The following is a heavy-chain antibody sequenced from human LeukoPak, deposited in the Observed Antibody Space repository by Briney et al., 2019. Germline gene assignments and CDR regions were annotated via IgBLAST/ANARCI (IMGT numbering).Heavy chain of an antibody. V-gene: IGHV3-21*01. J-gene: IGHJ6*02. CDR1: GFTFSSYS. CDR3: ARDRTVTSAKIYYYYYGMDV. Sequence: PGGSLRLSCAASGFTFSSYSMNWVRQAPGKGLEWVSSISSSSSYIYYADSVEGRFTISRDSAKNSLYLQMNSLRAEDTAVYYCARDRTVTSAKIYYYYYGMDVWGQGTTVTVSS. CDR2: ISSSSSYI. D-gene: IGHD4-17*01.